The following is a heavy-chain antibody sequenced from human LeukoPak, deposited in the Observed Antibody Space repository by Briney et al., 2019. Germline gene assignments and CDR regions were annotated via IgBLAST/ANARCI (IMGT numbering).Heavy chain of an antibody. V-gene: IGHV3-21*01. J-gene: IGHJ6*03. D-gene: IGHD6-13*01. CDR3: ARDVAAAYYYYYYMDV. CDR1: GFTFSSYS. Sequence: GGSLRLSCAASGFTFSSYSMNWVRQAPGKGLEWVSPISSSSSYIYYADSVKGRFTISRDNAKNSLYLQMNSLRAEDTAVYYCARDVAAAYYYYYYMDVWGKGTTVTVSS. CDR2: ISSSSSYI.